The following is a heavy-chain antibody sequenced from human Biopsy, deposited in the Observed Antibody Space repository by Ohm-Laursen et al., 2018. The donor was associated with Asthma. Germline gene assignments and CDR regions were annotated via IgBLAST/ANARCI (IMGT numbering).Heavy chain of an antibody. D-gene: IGHD3-9*01. CDR2: IYWDDYN. J-gene: IGHJ5*02. Sequence: PTQTLPLTCSFSGFSLRTPRVGVDWIRQSPGKALEWLALIYWDDYNLFRPSLKRRLTITKDPSKNQVVLTMTKMDPVDSGTYYCALSQDSGFDDHSPSWFDPWGQGTLVTVSS. CDR1: GFSLRTPRVG. V-gene: IGHV2-5*02. CDR3: ALSQDSGFDDHSPSWFDP.